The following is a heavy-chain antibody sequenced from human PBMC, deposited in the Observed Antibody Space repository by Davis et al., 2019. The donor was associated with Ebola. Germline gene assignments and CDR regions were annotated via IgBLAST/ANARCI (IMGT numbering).Heavy chain of an antibody. V-gene: IGHV4-39*07. CDR3: ARGLTTVTLWGNLYVDL. CDR2: VYQTVST. Sequence: MPSETLSLTCSVSGGTVSSGPNYWVWFRQPPGKGLEWIGSVYQTVSTYYNPSLKSRVTISVDTSKNQFSLKLSSVTTADTAVYYCARGLTTVTLWGNLYVDLWGRGTQVAVSS. J-gene: IGHJ2*01. CDR1: GGTVSSGPNY. D-gene: IGHD4-17*01.